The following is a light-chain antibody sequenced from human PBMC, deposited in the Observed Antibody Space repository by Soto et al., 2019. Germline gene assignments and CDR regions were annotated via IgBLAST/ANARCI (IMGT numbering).Light chain of an antibody. CDR3: SSFSSSSTPYV. V-gene: IGLV2-14*01. CDR2: EVN. CDR1: SSDVGGYKY. Sequence: QSVLTQPASVSGSPGQSITISCTGTSSDVGGYKYVSWYQQHPGTAPKLMIFEVNGRPSGVSDRFSGSKSGNTASLTISGLQPEDEADYYCSSFSSSSTPYVFXTGTKVTVL. J-gene: IGLJ1*01.